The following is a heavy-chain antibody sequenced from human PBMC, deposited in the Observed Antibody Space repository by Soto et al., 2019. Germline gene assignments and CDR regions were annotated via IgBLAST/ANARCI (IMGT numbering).Heavy chain of an antibody. CDR2: TYYSGTT. CDR3: SREVSFHYFDY. Sequence: PSETLSLTCTVSGASISSGDSYWSWIRQPPGKGLEWIGYTYYSGTTFYNPSLESRVTMSVDTSKNQFSLNLSSVTAADTAVYYCSREVSFHYFDYWGQGTLVTVSS. V-gene: IGHV4-30-4*01. CDR1: GASISSGDSY. J-gene: IGHJ4*02.